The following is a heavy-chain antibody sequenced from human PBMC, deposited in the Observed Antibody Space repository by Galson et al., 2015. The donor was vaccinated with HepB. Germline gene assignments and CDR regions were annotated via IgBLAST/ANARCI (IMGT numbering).Heavy chain of an antibody. CDR3: ARGRSSGSYSPKY. CDR2: IGSDGSST. V-gene: IGHV3-74*01. CDR1: GFTFSSYW. D-gene: IGHD1-26*01. Sequence: SLRLSCAASGFTFSSYWMHWVRQAPGKGLVWVSRIGSDGSSTSYADSVKGRFTISRDNAKNTLYLQMNSLRAEDTAVYYCARGRSSGSYSPKYWGQGALVTVSS. J-gene: IGHJ4*02.